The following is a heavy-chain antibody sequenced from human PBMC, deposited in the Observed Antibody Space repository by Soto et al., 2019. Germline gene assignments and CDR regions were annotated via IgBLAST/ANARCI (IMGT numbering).Heavy chain of an antibody. Sequence: SETLSLTCAVYGGSFSSYYWSWIRQPPGKGLEWIGEINHSGSTNYNPSLKSRVTISVDTSKTQFSLKLSSVTAADTAVYYCARECSGSLIERNWFDPWGQGTLVTVSS. CDR1: GGSFSSYY. D-gene: IGHD3-10*02. CDR2: INHSGST. J-gene: IGHJ5*02. CDR3: ARECSGSLIERNWFDP. V-gene: IGHV4-34*01.